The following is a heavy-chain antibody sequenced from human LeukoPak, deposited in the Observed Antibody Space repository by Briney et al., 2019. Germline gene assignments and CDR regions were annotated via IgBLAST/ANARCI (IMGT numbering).Heavy chain of an antibody. CDR2: ISSSGSTI. D-gene: IGHD6-13*01. Sequence: QPGGSLRLSCAASGFTFSSYDMNWVRQAPGKGLEWVSYISSSGSTIYYADSVKGRFTISRDSAKNLLYLQMHILRADNTAVYYCARDRQLGSFDYWGQGTLVTVSS. J-gene: IGHJ4*02. CDR3: ARDRQLGSFDY. V-gene: IGHV3-48*03. CDR1: GFTFSSYD.